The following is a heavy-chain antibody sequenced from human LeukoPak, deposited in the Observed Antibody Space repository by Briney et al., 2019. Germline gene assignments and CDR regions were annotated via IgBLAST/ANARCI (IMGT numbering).Heavy chain of an antibody. CDR1: VSRSTEVG. CDR3: ARFSPPTIFRPYSELGAYYYLDV. J-gene: IGHJ6*03. V-gene: IGHV5-51*01. Sequence: GGPLNFSGKASVSRSTEVGIAGAGRTPGKGLDWMGFIYPGVADTRYSPSFQGQVTISADKSISTAYLQWSSMKASDTAMYYCARFSPPTIFRPYSELGAYYYLDVWGKGTTVTVSS. D-gene: IGHD3-3*01. CDR2: IYPGVADT.